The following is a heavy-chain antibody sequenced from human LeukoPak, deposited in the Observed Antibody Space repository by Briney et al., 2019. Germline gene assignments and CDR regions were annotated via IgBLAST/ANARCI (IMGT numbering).Heavy chain of an antibody. J-gene: IGHJ3*02. CDR1: GYTFTGYY. CDR3: ARDSVDTHMAPKDAFDI. D-gene: IGHD5-18*01. CDR2: INPNSGGT. Sequence: ASVKVSCKASGYTFTGYYMHWVRQAPGQGLEWMGWINPNSGGTNYAQKFQGRVTMTRDTSTSTVYMELSSLRSEDTAVYYCARDSVDTHMAPKDAFDIWGQGTMVTVSS. V-gene: IGHV1-2*02.